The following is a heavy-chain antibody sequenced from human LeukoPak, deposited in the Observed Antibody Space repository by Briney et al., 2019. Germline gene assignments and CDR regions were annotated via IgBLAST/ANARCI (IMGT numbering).Heavy chain of an antibody. CDR1: GYTLTELS. D-gene: IGHD5-18*01. CDR2: FDPEDGET. V-gene: IGHV1-24*01. J-gene: IGHJ6*02. CDR3: ATIFLKRRQLWHYYYYGMDV. Sequence: ASVKVSCKVSGYTLTELSMHWVRQAPGKGLEWMGGFDPEDGETIYAQKFQGRVTMTGDTSTDTAYMELSSLRSEDTAVYYCATIFLKRRQLWHYYYYGMDVWGQGTTVTVSS.